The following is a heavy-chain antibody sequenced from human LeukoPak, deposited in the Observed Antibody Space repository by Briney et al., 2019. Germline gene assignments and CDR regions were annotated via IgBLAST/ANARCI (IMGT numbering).Heavy chain of an antibody. Sequence: PSGTLSLSCTVSGGSISGFFWTWIRQSPGKGLEYIGYIYYSGTTDYNPTLKSRVSMSVDTSKNQFFLNLTSVTAADTAIYYCARVGYGSGSWGWFDPWGQGTLVTVSS. CDR2: IYYSGTT. CDR3: ARVGYGSGSWGWFDP. CDR1: GGSISGFF. V-gene: IGHV4-59*01. J-gene: IGHJ5*02. D-gene: IGHD3-10*01.